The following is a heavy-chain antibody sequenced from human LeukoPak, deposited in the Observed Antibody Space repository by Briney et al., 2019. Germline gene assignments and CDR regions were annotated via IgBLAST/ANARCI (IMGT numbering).Heavy chain of an antibody. CDR3: ARGARASGAYYYDSSDGDI. J-gene: IGHJ3*02. CDR1: GGSISSGDYY. V-gene: IGHV4-30-4*01. CDR2: IYYSGST. Sequence: KPSETLSLTCTVSGGSISSGDYYWSWIRQPPGKGLEWIGYIYYSGSTYYNPSLKSRVTISVDTSKNQFSLKLSSVTAADTAVYYCARGARASGAYYYDSSDGDIWGQGTMVTVSS. D-gene: IGHD3-22*01.